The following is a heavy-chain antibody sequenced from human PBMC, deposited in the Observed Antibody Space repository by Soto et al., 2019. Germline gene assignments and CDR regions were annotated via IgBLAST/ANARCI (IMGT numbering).Heavy chain of an antibody. CDR1: GGTFSSYA. Sequence: SVKVSCKASGGTFSSYAISWVREAPGQGLEWMGGIIPIFGTANYAQKFQGRVTITADTSTSTVYMELSSLRSEDTAVYYCASTSYGEGYYDYWGQGTLVTVSS. V-gene: IGHV1-69*06. J-gene: IGHJ4*02. CDR2: IIPIFGTA. CDR3: ASTSYGEGYYDY. D-gene: IGHD5-18*01.